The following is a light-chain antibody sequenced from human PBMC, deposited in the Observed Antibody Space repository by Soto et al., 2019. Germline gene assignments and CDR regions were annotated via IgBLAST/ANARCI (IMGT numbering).Light chain of an antibody. CDR3: QQYNTSPPT. V-gene: IGKV3-20*01. CDR2: AAS. Sequence: EIVLTQSPGTLSLSPGERVSLSCRASQSVTSRNLAWYQQKPGQAPRLLIYAASSRATGIPDRFSGSGSGTDFTLTISRLEPEDFAVYYCQQYNTSPPTFGQGTKADIK. J-gene: IGKJ1*01. CDR1: QSVTSRN.